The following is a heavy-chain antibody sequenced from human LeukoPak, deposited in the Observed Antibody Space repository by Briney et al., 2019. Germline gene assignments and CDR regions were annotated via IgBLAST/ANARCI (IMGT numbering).Heavy chain of an antibody. CDR3: ARVPGITMTGGFDY. CDR2: ISHDGSNK. J-gene: IGHJ4*02. CDR1: GFTFSSYA. D-gene: IGHD6-19*01. Sequence: PGGSLRLSCAASGFTFSSYAMSWVRQAPGKGLEWVAVISHDGSNKYIADSVKGRFTISRDNSKNTLYLQMDSLRAEDTAVYYCARVPGITMTGGFDYWGQGTLVTVSS. V-gene: IGHV3-30-3*01.